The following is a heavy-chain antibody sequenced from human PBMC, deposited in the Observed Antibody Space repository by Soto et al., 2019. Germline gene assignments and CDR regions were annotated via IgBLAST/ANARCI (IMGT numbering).Heavy chain of an antibody. J-gene: IGHJ4*02. CDR2: INPKSGGT. CDR3: ARDRAKGGGSAGFAY. Sequence: QVQLVQSGAEVKKPGASVKVSCKASGDTFTANYIHWVRQAPGQGFEWMGWINPKSGGTKFPQKFQGRVIMTRDTALSAVYMTLTRLTSDDTAVYYCARDRAKGGGSAGFAYWGQGTLVTVSS. CDR1: GDTFTANY. V-gene: IGHV1-2*02. D-gene: IGHD1-26*01.